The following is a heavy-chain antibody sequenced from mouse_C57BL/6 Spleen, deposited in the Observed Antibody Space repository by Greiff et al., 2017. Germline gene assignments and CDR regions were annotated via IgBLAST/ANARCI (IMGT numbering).Heavy chain of an antibody. D-gene: IGHD2-3*01. J-gene: IGHJ2*01. CDR3: ARPVYDGYYLDY. V-gene: IGHV5-17*01. CDR2: ISSGSSTI. Sequence: EVQVVESGGGLVKPGGSLKLSCAASGFTFSDYGMHWVRQAPEKGLEWVAYISSGSSTIYYADIVKGRFTISRDNAKNTLFLQMTSLRSEDAARDYCARPVYDGYYLDYWGQGTTLTVSS. CDR1: GFTFSDYG.